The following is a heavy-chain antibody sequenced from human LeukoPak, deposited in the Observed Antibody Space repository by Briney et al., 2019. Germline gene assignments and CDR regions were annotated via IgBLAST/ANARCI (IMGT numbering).Heavy chain of an antibody. CDR2: ISAYNGNT. Sequence: ASVKVSCKASGYTFTSYGISWVRQAPGQGLEWMGWISAYNGNTNYAQKLQGRVTMTTDTSTSTAYMELRNLRSDDTAVYYCARERYCSSTSCYYYYMDVWGKGTTVTVSS. V-gene: IGHV1-18*01. CDR1: GYTFTSYG. CDR3: ARERYCSSTSCYYYYMDV. D-gene: IGHD2-2*01. J-gene: IGHJ6*03.